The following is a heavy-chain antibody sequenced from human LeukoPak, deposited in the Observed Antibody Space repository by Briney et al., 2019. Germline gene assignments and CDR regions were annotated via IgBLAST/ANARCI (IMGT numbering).Heavy chain of an antibody. D-gene: IGHD2-2*01. CDR1: GFAFSSYA. CDR3: ARDCSSTSCRYYYYYYMDV. CDR2: ISGSGGST. V-gene: IGHV3-23*01. Sequence: SGGSLRLSCAASGFAFSSYAMSWVRQAPGKGLEWVSAISGSGGSTYYADSVKGRFTISRDNAKNSLYLQMNSLRAEDTAVYYYARDCSSTSCRYYYYYYMDVWGKGTTVTVSS. J-gene: IGHJ6*03.